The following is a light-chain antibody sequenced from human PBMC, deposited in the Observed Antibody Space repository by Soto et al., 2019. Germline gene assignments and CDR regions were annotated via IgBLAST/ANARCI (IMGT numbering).Light chain of an antibody. CDR1: QSVSSN. CDR2: GAS. J-gene: IGKJ2*01. Sequence: EIVMTQSPATLSVSPGERATLSCRASQSVSSNLAWYQQKPGQAPRLLIYGASTRATGIPASFSGSGSGTEFTLTISSLQSEDFAVYYCQQYNTWPDTFGQGTKLEIK. CDR3: QQYNTWPDT. V-gene: IGKV3-15*01.